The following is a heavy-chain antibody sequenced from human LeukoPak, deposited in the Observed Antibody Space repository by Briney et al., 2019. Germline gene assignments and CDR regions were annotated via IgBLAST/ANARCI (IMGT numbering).Heavy chain of an antibody. CDR2: INTSSGNT. CDR3: ATTQGVGATFFDY. J-gene: IGHJ4*02. V-gene: IGHV1-46*01. CDR1: GYIFTNFY. Sequence: ASVKVSCKASGYIFTNFYIHCMRQAPGQGLEWMGIINTSSGNTNYAQKFQGRVTMTRDTSTSTVYMELSSLRSEDTAVYYCATTQGVGATFFDYWGQGTLVTVSS. D-gene: IGHD1-26*01.